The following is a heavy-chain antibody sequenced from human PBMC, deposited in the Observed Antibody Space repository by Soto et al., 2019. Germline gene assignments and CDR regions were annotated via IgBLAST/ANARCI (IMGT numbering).Heavy chain of an antibody. Sequence: GGSLRLSCAASGFTFSSYSMNWVRQAPGKGLEWVSSISSSSSYIYYADSVKGRFTISRDNAKNSLYLQMNSLRAEDTAVYYCARGRPAAIGDYYYYGMDVWGQGTTVTVSS. CDR1: GFTFSSYS. V-gene: IGHV3-21*01. J-gene: IGHJ6*02. CDR2: ISSSSSYI. CDR3: ARGRPAAIGDYYYYGMDV. D-gene: IGHD2-2*02.